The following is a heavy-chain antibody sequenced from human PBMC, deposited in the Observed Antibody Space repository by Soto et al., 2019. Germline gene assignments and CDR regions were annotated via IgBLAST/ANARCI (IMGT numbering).Heavy chain of an antibody. CDR3: ARGSSIAGLYYGMDV. CDR1: GGSISSGGYY. J-gene: IGHJ6*02. V-gene: IGHV4-31*03. D-gene: IGHD6-6*01. Sequence: QVQLQESGPGLVKPSQTLSLTCTVSGGSISSGGYYWTWIRQHPGKGLEWIGYNYYSGITYYNPSLKSRFPISLDTSKNQFSLKLSSVTAADTAVYYCARGSSIAGLYYGMDVWGQGTTVTVSS. CDR2: NYYSGIT.